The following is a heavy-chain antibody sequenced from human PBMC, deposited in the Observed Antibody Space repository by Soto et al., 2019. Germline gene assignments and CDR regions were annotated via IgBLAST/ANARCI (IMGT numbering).Heavy chain of an antibody. D-gene: IGHD6-13*01. CDR1: GGTFSSYT. Sequence: QVQLVQSGAEVKKPGSSVKVSCKASGGTFSSYTISWVRQAPGQGLEWMGRIIPILGIANYAQKFQGRVTITAEKSTRKAYMELSSLRFEDTAVYYCARAVRGYSSSWVRGKKYAFDIWGQGTMVTVSS. J-gene: IGHJ3*02. CDR3: ARAVRGYSSSWVRGKKYAFDI. CDR2: IIPILGIA. V-gene: IGHV1-69*02.